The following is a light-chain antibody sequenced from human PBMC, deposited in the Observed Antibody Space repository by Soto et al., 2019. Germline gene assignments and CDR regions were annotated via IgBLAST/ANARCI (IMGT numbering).Light chain of an antibody. Sequence: EIVLTQSPGTLSLSPGERATLSCRASQGVSSSYLAWYQQKPGQPPRLLIYGASSRATGIPDRFSGSGSGTDFTLTITRLEPEDFVWYYCQHYRTSFGGGTKVEIK. CDR2: GAS. V-gene: IGKV3-20*01. CDR1: QGVSSSY. CDR3: QHYRTS. J-gene: IGKJ4*01.